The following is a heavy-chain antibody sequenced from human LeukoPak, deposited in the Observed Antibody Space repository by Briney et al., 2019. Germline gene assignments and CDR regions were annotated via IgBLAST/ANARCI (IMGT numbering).Heavy chain of an antibody. V-gene: IGHV1-2*04. CDR2: INPNSGGT. J-gene: IGHJ4*02. D-gene: IGHD5-12*01. Sequence: ASVKVSCKASGYTFTGYYMHWVRQAPGQGLEWMGWINPNSGGTNYAQKFQGWVTMTRDTSFSTAYMELSRLRSDDTAVYYCARGRTVRGSGYDFDYWGQGALVTVSS. CDR1: GYTFTGYY. CDR3: ARGRTVRGSGYDFDY.